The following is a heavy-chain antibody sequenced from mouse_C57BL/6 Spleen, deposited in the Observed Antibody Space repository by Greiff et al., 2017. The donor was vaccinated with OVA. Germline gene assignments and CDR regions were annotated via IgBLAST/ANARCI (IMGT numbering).Heavy chain of an antibody. CDR2: ISDGGSYT. D-gene: IGHD2-2*01. CDR3: ASDGYPYYFDY. CDR1: GFTFSSYA. V-gene: IGHV5-4*01. Sequence: EVHLVESGGGLVKPGGSLKLSCAASGFTFSSYAMSWVRQTPEKRLEWVATISDGGSYTYYPDNVKGRFTISRDNAKNNLYLQMSHLKSEDTAMYYCASDGYPYYFDYWGQGTTLTVSS. J-gene: IGHJ2*01.